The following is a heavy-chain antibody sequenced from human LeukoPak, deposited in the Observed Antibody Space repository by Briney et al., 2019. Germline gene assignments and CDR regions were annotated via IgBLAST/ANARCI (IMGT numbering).Heavy chain of an antibody. CDR1: GGSMSSYY. J-gene: IGHJ5*02. CDR2: IHTSWTT. V-gene: IGHV4-4*07. D-gene: IGHD3-16*01. Sequence: PSETLSLTCTVSGGSMSSYYWSLVRQPAGKGLEWIGRIHTSWTTYYNPSLKSRVTMSVDTSRNQFSLRLTSVTAADTAVYYCARGDYYDGGGRNWFDPWGQETLVTVSS. CDR3: ARGDYYDGGGRNWFDP.